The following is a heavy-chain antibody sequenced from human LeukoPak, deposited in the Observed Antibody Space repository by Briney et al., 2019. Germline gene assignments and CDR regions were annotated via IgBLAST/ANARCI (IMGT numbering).Heavy chain of an antibody. CDR2: ISNIGGTT. CDR3: AKVFSSSSLGFFYFDN. D-gene: IGHD6-6*01. CDR1: GFTFNSYA. V-gene: IGHV3-64D*09. Sequence: PGGSLRLSCAASGFTFNSYAMDWVRQAPGKGLDYVSAISNIGGTTYYADSVKDRFIISRDSSKNTLYLQMSRLRAEDTAVYYCAKVFSSSSLGFFYFDNWGPGTLVTVSS. J-gene: IGHJ4*02.